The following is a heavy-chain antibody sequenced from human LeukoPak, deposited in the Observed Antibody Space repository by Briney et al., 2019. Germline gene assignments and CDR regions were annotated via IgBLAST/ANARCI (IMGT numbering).Heavy chain of an antibody. CDR3: ARIGGDYSNLNWFDP. J-gene: IGHJ5*02. V-gene: IGHV1-2*02. Sequence: EASVKVSCKASGYTFTGYCIHWVRQAPGQGLEWMGRINPNSGGTNYARKFQGRVTMTRDTSISTAYMELSSLRSDDTAMYYCARIGGDYSNLNWFDPWGQGTLVTASS. CDR1: GYTFTGYC. D-gene: IGHD4-11*01. CDR2: INPNSGGT.